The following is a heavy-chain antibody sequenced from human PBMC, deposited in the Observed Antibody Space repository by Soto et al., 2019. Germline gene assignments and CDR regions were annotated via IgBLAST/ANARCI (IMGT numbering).Heavy chain of an antibody. CDR2: MSAYNGNT. CDR3: ARTNWEPRWFDP. Sequence: ASVKVSCKASGYTFTSYDINWVRQATGQGLEWMGWMSAYNGNTGYAQKLQGRVTMTTDTSTSTAYMELRSLRSDDTAVYYCARTNWEPRWFDPWGQGTLVTVSS. V-gene: IGHV1-18*01. D-gene: IGHD7-27*01. CDR1: GYTFTSYD. J-gene: IGHJ5*02.